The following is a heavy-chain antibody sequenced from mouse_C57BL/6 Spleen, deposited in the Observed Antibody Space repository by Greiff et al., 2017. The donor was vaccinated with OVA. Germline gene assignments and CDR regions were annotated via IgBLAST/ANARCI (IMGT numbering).Heavy chain of an antibody. CDR1: GYTFTDYE. CDR2: IDPETGGT. Sequence: VQLQQSGAELVRPGASVTLSCKASGYTFTDYEMHWVKQTPVHGLEWIGAIDPETGGTAYNQKFKGKAILTADKSSSPAYMELRSLTSEDSAVYYCTRGDYYGSSYAWFAYWGQGTLVTVSA. D-gene: IGHD1-1*01. J-gene: IGHJ3*01. V-gene: IGHV1-15*01. CDR3: TRGDYYGSSYAWFAY.